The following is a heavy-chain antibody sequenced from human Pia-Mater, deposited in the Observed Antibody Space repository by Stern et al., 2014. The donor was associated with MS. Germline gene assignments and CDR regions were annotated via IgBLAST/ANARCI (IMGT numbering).Heavy chain of an antibody. CDR1: GGSFSSFD. V-gene: IGHV1-69*01. CDR2: ISPMFGVA. J-gene: IGHJ4*02. D-gene: IGHD6-13*01. CDR3: ARHQGGVAAN. Sequence: QVQLVQSGAEVKKPESSVKVSCKASGGSFSSFDISWVRQAPGQRLAWLGEISPMFGVANYAQNFQGRVTFTADESTSTAYMELSSLRSEDTAVYYCARHQGGVAANWGQGTVVTVSS.